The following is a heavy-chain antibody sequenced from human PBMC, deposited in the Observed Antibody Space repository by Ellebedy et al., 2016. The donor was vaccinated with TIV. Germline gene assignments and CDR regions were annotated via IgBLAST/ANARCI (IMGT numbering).Heavy chain of an antibody. CDR3: ARADFGRRSDY. V-gene: IGHV1-69*13. CDR1: GGTFSSYA. D-gene: IGHD3-16*01. J-gene: IGHJ4*02. Sequence: AASVKISCKASGGTFSSYAISWVRQAPGQGLEWMGGIIPIFGTANYAQKFQGRVTITADESTSTAYMELSSLRSEDTAVYYCARADFGRRSDYWGQGTLVTVSS. CDR2: IIPIFGTA.